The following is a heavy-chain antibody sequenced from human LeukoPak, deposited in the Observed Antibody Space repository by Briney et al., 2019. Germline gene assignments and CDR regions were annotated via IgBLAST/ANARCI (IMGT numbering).Heavy chain of an antibody. V-gene: IGHV5-51*01. CDR2: IYPGDSDI. D-gene: IGHD3-10*01. Sequence: GESLKISCKASGYSFANFWIGWVRQMPGKGLEWMGIIYPGDSDIRYSPSFQGQVTISADNSIRTAYLQWSSLKASGTAIYYCARHAPEVVRGTYHYYYGMDVWGQGTTVTVSS. J-gene: IGHJ6*02. CDR3: ARHAPEVVRGTYHYYYGMDV. CDR1: GYSFANFW.